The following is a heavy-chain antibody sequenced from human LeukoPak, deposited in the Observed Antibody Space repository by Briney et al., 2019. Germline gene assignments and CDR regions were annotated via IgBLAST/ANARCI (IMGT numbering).Heavy chain of an antibody. V-gene: IGHV3-21*01. CDR2: IISCSTYI. CDR3: AREISSSTSFDY. CDR1: GFSFSIYS. J-gene: IGHJ4*02. Sequence: GGSLRLLYAASGFSFSIYSMNDVRQAPGERLEWFSSIISCSTYIYYAHSVKSRFTISSDNATNSLYLQVSNLRAHDIAVYYCAREISSSTSFDYWGQGTLVTVSS. D-gene: IGHD2-2*01.